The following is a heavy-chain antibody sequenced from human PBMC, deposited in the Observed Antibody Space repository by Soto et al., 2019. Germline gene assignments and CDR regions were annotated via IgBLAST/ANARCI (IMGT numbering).Heavy chain of an antibody. J-gene: IGHJ6*03. CDR3: AACYSWNYGCYMDV. D-gene: IGHD1-7*01. V-gene: IGHV3-23*01. CDR1: GFTFSSYA. Sequence: QPGGSLRLSCAASGFTFSSYAMSWVRQAPGKGLEWVSAISGSGGSTYYADSVKGRFTISRDNSKNTLYLQMNSLRAEDTAVYYCAACYSWNYGCYMDVWGKGTTVTVSS. CDR2: ISGSGGST.